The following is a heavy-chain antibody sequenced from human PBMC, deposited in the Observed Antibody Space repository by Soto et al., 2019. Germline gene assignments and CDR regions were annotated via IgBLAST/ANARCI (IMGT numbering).Heavy chain of an antibody. D-gene: IGHD1-1*01. CDR1: GFTFSSYT. V-gene: IGHV3-33*06. CDR3: AKEDWRDGHYGGMGV. Sequence: QVQVVESGGGVVQPGRSLRLSCGASGFTFSSYTMYWVRQAPGKGLEGVAIIWHDGSNKYYADSVKGRFTISRDNSKNTLYLQMNSLRAEDTAVYYCAKEDWRDGHYGGMGVWGRGTTVTVSS. CDR2: IWHDGSNK. J-gene: IGHJ6*02.